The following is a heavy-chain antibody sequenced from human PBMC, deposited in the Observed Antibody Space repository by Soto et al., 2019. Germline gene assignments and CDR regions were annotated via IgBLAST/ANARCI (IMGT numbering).Heavy chain of an antibody. D-gene: IGHD3-16*01. Sequence: EVQLVESGGGLVQPGGSLRLSCAASGFAFNTYDMNWVRQAPGKGLEWVSYISTTTTIYYADSVKGRFTISRDNAKNSRYLQMKSLRDEDTAVYYCARSNMFGGVRFDSWGQGTLVTVSS. CDR1: GFAFNTYD. CDR3: ARSNMFGGVRFDS. CDR2: ISTTTTI. V-gene: IGHV3-48*02. J-gene: IGHJ4*02.